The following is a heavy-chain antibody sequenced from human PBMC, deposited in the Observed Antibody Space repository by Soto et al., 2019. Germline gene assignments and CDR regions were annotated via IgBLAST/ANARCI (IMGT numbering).Heavy chain of an antibody. D-gene: IGHD3-16*01. Sequence: QVQLVESGGGVVQPGRSLRLSCAASGFTFSSYAMHWVRQAPGKGLEWVAVISYDGSNKYYADSVKGRFTISRDNSKNALYQQMNSLRAEDTAVYYCERVMTDTDYWGQGTLVTVSS. V-gene: IGHV3-30-3*01. CDR2: ISYDGSNK. CDR1: GFTFSSYA. CDR3: ERVMTDTDY. J-gene: IGHJ4*02.